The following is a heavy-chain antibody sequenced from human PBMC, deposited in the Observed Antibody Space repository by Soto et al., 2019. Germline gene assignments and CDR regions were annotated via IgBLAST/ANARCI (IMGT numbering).Heavy chain of an antibody. D-gene: IGHD1-26*01. CDR2: ISAYNGNT. J-gene: IGHJ3*02. Sequence: ASVKVSCKASGYTFTSYGISWVRQAPGQGLEWMGWISAYNGNTNYAQKLQGRVTMTTDTSTSTDYMELRSLRSDDTAVYYCARPLVGATHAFDIWGQGTMVTVSS. V-gene: IGHV1-18*01. CDR3: ARPLVGATHAFDI. CDR1: GYTFTSYG.